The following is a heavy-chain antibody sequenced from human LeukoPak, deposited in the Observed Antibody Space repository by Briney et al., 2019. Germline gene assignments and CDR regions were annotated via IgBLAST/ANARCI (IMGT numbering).Heavy chain of an antibody. D-gene: IGHD3/OR15-3a*01. CDR1: GGSISSYY. CDR2: IYYSGST. J-gene: IGHJ4*02. CDR3: ARCSSDFCDY. V-gene: IGHV4-59*01. Sequence: PSETLSLTCTVSGGSISSYYWNWIRQPPGKGLEWIGYIYYSGSTNYNPSLTSRVTISVDTSKNQFSLKLTSVTAADTAVYYCARCSSDFCDYWGQGTLVTVSS.